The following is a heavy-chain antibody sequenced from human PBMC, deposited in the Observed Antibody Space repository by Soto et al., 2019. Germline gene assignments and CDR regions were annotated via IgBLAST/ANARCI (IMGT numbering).Heavy chain of an antibody. CDR1: GGSIGNTNW. J-gene: IGHJ4*02. V-gene: IGHV4-4*02. D-gene: IGHD3-22*01. CDR2: IYHSGST. CDR3: ARVQEGYYDSSGYYVDY. Sequence: PSETLSLTCAVSGGSIGNTNWWTWVRQPPGRGLEWIGEIYHSGSTNYNPSLKSRVTISVDKSKNQFSLKLSPVTAADTAVYYCARVQEGYYDSSGYYVDYWGQGTLVTVSS.